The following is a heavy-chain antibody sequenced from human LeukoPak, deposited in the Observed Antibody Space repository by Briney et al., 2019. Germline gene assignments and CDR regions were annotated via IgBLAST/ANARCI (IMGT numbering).Heavy chain of an antibody. CDR2: ISWNSGSI. Sequence: PGGSLRLSCAASGFTFDDYAMHWVRQAPGKGLEWVSGISWNSGSIGYADSVKGRFTISRDNSKNTLYLQMNSLRAEDTAVYYCAKDAYCGGDCFPDYWGQGTLVTVSS. V-gene: IGHV3-9*01. D-gene: IGHD2-21*01. CDR1: GFTFDDYA. J-gene: IGHJ4*02. CDR3: AKDAYCGGDCFPDY.